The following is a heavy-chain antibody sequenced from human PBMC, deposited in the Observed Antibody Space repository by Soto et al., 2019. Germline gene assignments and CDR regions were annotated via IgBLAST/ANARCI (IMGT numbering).Heavy chain of an antibody. J-gene: IGHJ5*02. D-gene: IGHD3-22*01. Sequence: ASVKVSCKASGYTFTSYGISCVRQAPGQGLEWMGWISAYNGNTNYAQKLQGRVTMTTDTSTSTAYMELRSLRSDDTAVYYCAREEYYYDSSGTVNWFDPWGQGTLVTVS. V-gene: IGHV1-18*01. CDR3: AREEYYYDSSGTVNWFDP. CDR2: ISAYNGNT. CDR1: GYTFTSYG.